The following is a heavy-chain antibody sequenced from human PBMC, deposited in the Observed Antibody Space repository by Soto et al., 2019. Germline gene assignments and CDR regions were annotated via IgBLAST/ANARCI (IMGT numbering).Heavy chain of an antibody. CDR1: GYTLPKLS. D-gene: IGHD4-17*01. Sequence: ASVKVSCKVSGYTLPKLSMHWVRQAPGKGLEWMGRFFPILGIANYAQRFQGRVTITADKSTSTAYMELSSLRSEDTAVYYCARARGTTKYGMDVWGQGTTVTVSS. CDR2: FFPILGIA. CDR3: ARARGTTKYGMDV. J-gene: IGHJ6*02. V-gene: IGHV1-69*04.